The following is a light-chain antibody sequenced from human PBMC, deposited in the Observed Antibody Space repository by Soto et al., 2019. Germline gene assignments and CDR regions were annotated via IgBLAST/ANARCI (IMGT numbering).Light chain of an antibody. CDR1: RSNIGTNY. Sequence: QSVLTQPPSASGTPGQRVTISCSGRRSNIGTNYVYWYQQFPGTAPKLLIHSNSHRPSGVPDRFSGSKSGTSASLAISGLRSDDEADYYCAAWDDSLSGPVFGGGTKLTV. CDR2: SNS. V-gene: IGLV1-47*02. J-gene: IGLJ3*02. CDR3: AAWDDSLSGPV.